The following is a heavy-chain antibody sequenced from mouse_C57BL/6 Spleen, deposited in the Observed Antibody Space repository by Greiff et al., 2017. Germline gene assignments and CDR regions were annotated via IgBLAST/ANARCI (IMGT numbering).Heavy chain of an antibody. V-gene: IGHV1-50*01. CDR1: GYTFTSYW. J-gene: IGHJ2*01. D-gene: IGHD2-3*01. CDR3: ARRGNYDGYFN. CDR2: IDPSDSYT. Sequence: QVQLQQPGAELVKPGASVKLSCKASGYTFTSYWMQWVKQRPRQGLEWIGEIDPSDSYTNYNQKFKGKATLTVDTSSSTAYMQLSSLTSEDSAVYYCARRGNYDGYFNWGQGTTLTVSS.